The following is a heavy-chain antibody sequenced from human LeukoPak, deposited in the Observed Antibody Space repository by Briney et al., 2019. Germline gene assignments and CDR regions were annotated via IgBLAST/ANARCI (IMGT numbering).Heavy chain of an antibody. CDR3: AKSDYYDSSGYYYGSDY. CDR2: ISGSGGST. D-gene: IGHD3-22*01. CDR1: GFTFSSYA. J-gene: IGHJ4*02. Sequence: GGSLRLSCAASGFTFSSYAMTWVRQAPGKGLEWVSGISGSGGSTYYTDSVKGRFTISRDNSKNTLYVQMNSLRAEDTAVYYCAKSDYYDSSGYYYGSDYWGQGTLVTVSS. V-gene: IGHV3-23*01.